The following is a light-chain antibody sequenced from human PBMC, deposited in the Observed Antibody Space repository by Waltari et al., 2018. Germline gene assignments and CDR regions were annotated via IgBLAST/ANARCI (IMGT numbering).Light chain of an antibody. Sequence: DIVMTQSHDSLTVSMGERAAINCRTSQFILYESDNKNYLGWYQQKPGQSPKLLISWASTRESGVPHRFSGSVSGTDFTLTISSLQAEDVAVYYCQQYYSFPFTFGQGTKLE. CDR2: WAS. CDR1: QFILYESDNKNY. J-gene: IGKJ2*01. V-gene: IGKV4-1*01. CDR3: QQYYSFPFT.